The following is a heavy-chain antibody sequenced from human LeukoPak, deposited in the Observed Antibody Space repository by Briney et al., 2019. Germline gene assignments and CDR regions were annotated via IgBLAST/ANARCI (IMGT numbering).Heavy chain of an antibody. V-gene: IGHV4-34*01. Sequence: SETLSLTCAVYGGSFSGYYWSWIRQPPGKGLEWIGEINHSGSTNYNPSLKSRVTISVDTSKNQFSLKLSSVTAADTAVYYCARGRAGDIVVVPAATQFDYWGQGTLVTVSS. CDR3: ARGRAGDIVVVPAATQFDY. J-gene: IGHJ4*02. CDR1: GGSFSGYY. CDR2: INHSGST. D-gene: IGHD2-2*01.